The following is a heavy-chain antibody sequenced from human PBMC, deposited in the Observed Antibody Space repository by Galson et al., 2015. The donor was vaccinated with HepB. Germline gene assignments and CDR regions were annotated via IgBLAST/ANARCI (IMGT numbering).Heavy chain of an antibody. CDR1: GFTFNNYA. CDR3: AVCFSTSCYAAENFQH. J-gene: IGHJ1*01. Sequence: SLRLSCAASGFTFNNYAINWVRQAPGKGLERVAVISYDGINKWYADSVKGRFTISRDNSKNTVYLQINNLRAEDTAVYFCAVCFSTSCYAAENFQHWGQGTLVTVSS. CDR2: ISYDGINK. V-gene: IGHV3-30-3*01. D-gene: IGHD2-2*01.